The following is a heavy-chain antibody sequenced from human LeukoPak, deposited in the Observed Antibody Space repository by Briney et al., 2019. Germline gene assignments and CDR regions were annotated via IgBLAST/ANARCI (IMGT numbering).Heavy chain of an antibody. J-gene: IGHJ1*01. V-gene: IGHV3-48*01. CDR2: IRRDGSRI. D-gene: IGHD2/OR15-2a*01. CDR3: TRDPHALDF. Sequence: PGGSLRLSCAASGFSFSSYSMNWVREAPGKGLEWISYIRRDGSRIYYADSVEGRFTISRDNAKNSLYLQMDSLRVEDTAVYYCTRDPHALDFWAQGTLVTVFS. CDR1: GFSFSSYS.